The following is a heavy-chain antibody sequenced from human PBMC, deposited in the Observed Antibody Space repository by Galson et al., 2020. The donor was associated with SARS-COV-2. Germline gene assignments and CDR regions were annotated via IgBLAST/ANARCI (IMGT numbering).Heavy chain of an antibody. J-gene: IGHJ4*02. D-gene: IGHD3-22*01. Sequence: TGGSLRLSCAASGFTFSSYSMNWVRQAPGKGLEWVSSISSSSSYIYYADSVKGRFTISRDNAKNSLYLQMNSLRAEDTAVYYCARDKGAHYYDSIGYYPRPFDYWGQGTLVTVSS. CDR3: ARDKGAHYYDSIGYYPRPFDY. CDR2: ISSSSSYI. CDR1: GFTFSSYS. V-gene: IGHV3-21*01.